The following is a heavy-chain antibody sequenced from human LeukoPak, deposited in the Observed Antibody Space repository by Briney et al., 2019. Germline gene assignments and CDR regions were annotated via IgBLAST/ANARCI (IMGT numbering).Heavy chain of an antibody. CDR2: INWNGDSI. CDR1: GFTFDEYG. V-gene: IGHV3-20*04. Sequence: GGSLRLSCAASGFTFDEYGMSWVRQAPGKGLEWVSSINWNGDSIAYVDSVKGRFTISRDNAKNSLYLQMNSLRAEDTAVYYCARDREVAAWGTRYYYMDVWGKGTTVTISS. D-gene: IGHD2-15*01. J-gene: IGHJ6*03. CDR3: ARDREVAAWGTRYYYMDV.